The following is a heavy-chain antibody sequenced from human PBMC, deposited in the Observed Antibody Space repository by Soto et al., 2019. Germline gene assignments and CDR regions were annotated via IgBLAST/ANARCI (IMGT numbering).Heavy chain of an antibody. CDR3: AREGRGYYDILTGYADY. CDR1: GFTFSSYS. J-gene: IGHJ4*02. D-gene: IGHD3-9*01. Sequence: GGSLRLSCAASGFTFSSYSMNWVRQAPGKGLEWVSSISSSSSYIYYADSVKGRFTISRDNAKNSLYLQMNSLRAEDTAVYYCAREGRGYYDILTGYADYWGQGTLVTVSS. CDR2: ISSSSSYI. V-gene: IGHV3-21*01.